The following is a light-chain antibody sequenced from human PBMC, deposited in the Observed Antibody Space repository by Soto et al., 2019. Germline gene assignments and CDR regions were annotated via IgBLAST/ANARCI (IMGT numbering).Light chain of an antibody. V-gene: IGKV3-15*01. CDR1: QRVSSN. Sequence: EVVVTQSPATLSVSPGERATLSCRASQRVSSNLAWYQQKPGQAPRLLIYGSSIRATGIPARFSGSGSGTEFTLTISTLQSEDFAVYYCQQYNNWPRTFGQGTKVDIK. J-gene: IGKJ1*01. CDR3: QQYNNWPRT. CDR2: GSS.